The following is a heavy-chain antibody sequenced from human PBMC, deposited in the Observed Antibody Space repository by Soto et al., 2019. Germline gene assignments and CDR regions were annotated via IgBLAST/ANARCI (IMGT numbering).Heavy chain of an antibody. D-gene: IGHD6-13*01. J-gene: IGHJ4*02. CDR2: VSGSGGST. CDR3: ARRGPGTYFDY. V-gene: IGHV3-23*01. Sequence: EVQLLESGGGLVQPGGSLRLSCAASGFTFSSYAMRWVRQAPGKGLEWVSAVSGSGGSTYYADSVKGRFTISRDNSKNTLFLQMNSVRAEDTAVYYCARRGPGTYFDYWGQGILVTVSS. CDR1: GFTFSSYA.